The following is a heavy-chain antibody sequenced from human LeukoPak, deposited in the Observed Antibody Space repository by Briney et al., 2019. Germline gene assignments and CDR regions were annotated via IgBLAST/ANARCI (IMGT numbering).Heavy chain of an antibody. CDR1: GFTFSSYA. CDR2: ISGSGGST. D-gene: IGHD3-3*01. Sequence: GGSLRLSCAASGFTFSSYAMSWVRQAPGKGLEWVSAISGSGGSTYYADSVKGRFTISRDNSKNTLYLQMNSLRAEDTAVYYCASTGYDFWSGTYAFDIWGQGTMVTVSS. V-gene: IGHV3-23*01. J-gene: IGHJ3*02. CDR3: ASTGYDFWSGTYAFDI.